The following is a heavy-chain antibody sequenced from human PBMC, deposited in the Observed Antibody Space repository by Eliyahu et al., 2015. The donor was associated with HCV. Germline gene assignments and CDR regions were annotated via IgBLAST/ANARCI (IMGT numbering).Heavy chain of an antibody. Sequence: QVQLVQSGAEVKRPGASVKVSCKSSGHTFTASFLHWVRQAPGQGLEWMGMLNPTTASTIYAQKFQGRVSMTSDTSTTTVQLELSSLTSDDTAVYYCATSDVAHIVGVSLKYWGQGTLVTVSS. V-gene: IGHV1-46*03. D-gene: IGHD2-21*01. J-gene: IGHJ4*02. CDR2: LNPTTAST. CDR1: GHTFTASF. CDR3: ATSDVAHIVGVSLKY.